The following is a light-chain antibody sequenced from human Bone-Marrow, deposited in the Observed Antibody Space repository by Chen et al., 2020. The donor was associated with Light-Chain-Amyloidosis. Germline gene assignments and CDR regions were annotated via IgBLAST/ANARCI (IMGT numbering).Light chain of an antibody. V-gene: IGLV2-8*01. Sequence: QSALTQPPSASGSPGQSITISCTGTSSDVGAYNYVSWYQQHPGKAPKLMIYEVNKRPSGVPDRFSGSKSGNTASLTVSGLQAEDEADYYCTSYAGGHTLPVFCVGTSLTVL. J-gene: IGLJ2*01. CDR3: TSYAGGHTLPV. CDR1: SSDVGAYNY. CDR2: EVN.